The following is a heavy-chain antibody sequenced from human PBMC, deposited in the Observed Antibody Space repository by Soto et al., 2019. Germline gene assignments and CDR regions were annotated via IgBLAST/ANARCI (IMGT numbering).Heavy chain of an antibody. CDR2: ISYDGSNK. Sequence: QVQLVESGGGVVQPRRSLRLSCAASGFTFSSYAMHWVRQAPGKGLEWVAVISYDGSNKYYADSVKGRFTISRDNSKNTLYLQMNSLRAEDTAVYYCARDQNDYGDYAVADYWGQGTLVTVSS. CDR3: ARDQNDYGDYAVADY. D-gene: IGHD4-17*01. V-gene: IGHV3-30-3*01. CDR1: GFTFSSYA. J-gene: IGHJ4*02.